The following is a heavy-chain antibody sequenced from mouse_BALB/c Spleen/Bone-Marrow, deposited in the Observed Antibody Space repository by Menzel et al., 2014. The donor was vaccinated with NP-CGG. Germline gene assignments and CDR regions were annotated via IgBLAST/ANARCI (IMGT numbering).Heavy chain of an antibody. Sequence: EVQLQQSGAELVKPGASVKLSCTASGFNIKDTYMHWVKQRPEQGLEWIGRIDPANGNTKYDPKFQGKATITADTSSNTAYLQLSSLTSEDTAAYYCARRGLYYDYDAWFAYWGQGTLVTVSA. CDR2: IDPANGNT. V-gene: IGHV14-3*02. CDR3: ARRGLYYDYDAWFAY. J-gene: IGHJ3*01. CDR1: GFNIKDTY. D-gene: IGHD2-4*01.